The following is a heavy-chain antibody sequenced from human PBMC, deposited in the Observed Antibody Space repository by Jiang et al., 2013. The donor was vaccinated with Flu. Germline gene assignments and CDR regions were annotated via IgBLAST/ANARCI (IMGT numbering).Heavy chain of an antibody. D-gene: IGHD3-22*01. V-gene: IGHV3-23*01. Sequence: RLSCAASGFTFSSYAMSWVRQAPGKGLEWVSAISGSGGSTYYADSVKGRFTISRDNSKNTLYLQMNSLRAEDTAVYYCAKDASSRQPITMIVVVNPFDYWGQGTLVTVSS. J-gene: IGHJ4*02. CDR2: ISGSGGST. CDR3: AKDASSRQPITMIVVVNPFDY. CDR1: GFTFSSYA.